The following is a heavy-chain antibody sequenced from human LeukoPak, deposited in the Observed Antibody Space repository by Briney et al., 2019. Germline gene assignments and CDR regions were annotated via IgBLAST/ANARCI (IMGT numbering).Heavy chain of an antibody. CDR2: IYTSGST. Sequence: PSETLSLTCTVSGGSISCYYWSWIRQPAGKGLEWIGRIYTSGSTNYNPSLKSRVTMSVDTSKNQSSLQLSSVTAADTAVYYCARDRYYDSSGYLPFDYWGQGTLVTVSS. CDR1: GGSISCYY. V-gene: IGHV4-4*07. J-gene: IGHJ4*02. D-gene: IGHD3-22*01. CDR3: ARDRYYDSSGYLPFDY.